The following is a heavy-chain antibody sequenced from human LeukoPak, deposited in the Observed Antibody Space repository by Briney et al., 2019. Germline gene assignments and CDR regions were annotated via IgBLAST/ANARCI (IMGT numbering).Heavy chain of an antibody. Sequence: PSETLSLTCTVSGGSISYNYWSWIRQPPGKGLEWIGYISYSGSTNYNPSLKSRVTISVDTSKNQFSLKLTSVTAADTAVYFCAREGPDIVVVVAATPWYFDLWGRGTLVTVSS. CDR3: AREGPDIVVVVAATPWYFDL. CDR1: GGSISYNY. J-gene: IGHJ2*01. D-gene: IGHD2-15*01. CDR2: ISYSGST. V-gene: IGHV4-59*01.